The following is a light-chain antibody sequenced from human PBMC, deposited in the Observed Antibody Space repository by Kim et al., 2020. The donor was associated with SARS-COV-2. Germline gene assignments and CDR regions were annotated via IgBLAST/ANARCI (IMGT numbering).Light chain of an antibody. CDR3: QHCHSYPIT. J-gene: IGKJ5*01. Sequence: ASIGDRVTITCRASQGIASYLVWYQQKPGKAPKLLIYAASTLQSGVPPRFSGSGSGTDFLLTISSLQPEDFATYYCQHCHSYPITFGQGTRLEIK. CDR2: AAS. V-gene: IGKV1-8*01. CDR1: QGIASY.